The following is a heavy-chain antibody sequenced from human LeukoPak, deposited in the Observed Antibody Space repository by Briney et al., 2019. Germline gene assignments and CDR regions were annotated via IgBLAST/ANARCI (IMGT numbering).Heavy chain of an antibody. D-gene: IGHD2-8*02. CDR3: AKDRGYSTGRFDY. V-gene: IGHV3-30*02. CDR1: GFSFNTHG. CDR2: IRYDSSGL. Sequence: GGSLRLSCAASGFSFNTHGIHWVRQGPGKGLEWVSFIRYDSSGLDYADSVKGRFTISRDNSKNTVFLQMSSLRVEDAAVYYCAKDRGYSTGRFDYWGRGTLVAVSA. J-gene: IGHJ4*02.